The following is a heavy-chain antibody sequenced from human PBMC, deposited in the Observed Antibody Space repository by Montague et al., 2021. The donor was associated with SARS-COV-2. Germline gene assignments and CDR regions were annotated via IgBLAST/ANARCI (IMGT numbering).Heavy chain of an antibody. CDR1: GGSFSGYY. V-gene: IGHV4-34*01. CDR3: ARWDPQTLTLIGLRGKSAIDY. Sequence: SETPSLTCAVYGGSFSGYYWTWIRQSPGKGLEWIAEINHSGTTNYNFNPSLRSRVTISVDTSKSQFSLKLSSVTAADTGVYYCARWDPQTLTLIGLRGKSAIDYWGQGTLVTVSS. J-gene: IGHJ4*02. D-gene: IGHD4-23*01. CDR2: INHSGTT.